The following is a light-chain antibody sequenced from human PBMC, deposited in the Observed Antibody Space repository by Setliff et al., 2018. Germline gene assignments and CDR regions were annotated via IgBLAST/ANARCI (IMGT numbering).Light chain of an antibody. CDR1: SSDVGAYNY. V-gene: IGLV2-11*01. J-gene: IGLJ1*01. CDR2: DVT. Sequence: QSVLTQPRSVSGSPGQSVTISCTGSSSDVGAYNYVSWYQQHPGKAPKLMIYDVTKRPSGVPDSFSGSKSANTASLTISGLQAEDEADYYCSSYAGNFLFVFGSGTKVTVL. CDR3: SSYAGNFLFV.